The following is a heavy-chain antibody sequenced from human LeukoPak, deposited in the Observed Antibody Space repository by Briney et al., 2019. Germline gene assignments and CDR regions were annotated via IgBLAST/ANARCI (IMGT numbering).Heavy chain of an antibody. CDR3: ARVSYCGGDCYSGLDWFDP. J-gene: IGHJ5*02. D-gene: IGHD2-21*02. CDR2: IIPILGTA. Sequence: VASVKVSCKASGGTFSSYAISWVRQAPGQGLEWMGGIIPILGTANYAQKFQGRVTITTDESTSTAYMELSSLRSEDTAVYYCARVSYCGGDCYSGLDWFDPWGQGTLVTVSS. V-gene: IGHV1-69*05. CDR1: GGTFSSYA.